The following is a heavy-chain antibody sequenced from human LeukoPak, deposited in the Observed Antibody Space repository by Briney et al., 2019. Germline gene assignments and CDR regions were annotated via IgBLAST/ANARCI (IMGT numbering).Heavy chain of an antibody. Sequence: GGSLRLSCAASGFTFSSYAMSWVRQAPGKGLEWVSAISGSGGSTYYADSVKGRLTISRDNSKNTLYLQMNSLRAEDTAVYYCAKDSRCSSTSCSDYYYYGMDVWGQGTTVTVSS. D-gene: IGHD2-2*01. CDR1: GFTFSSYA. CDR2: ISGSGGST. J-gene: IGHJ6*02. V-gene: IGHV3-23*01. CDR3: AKDSRCSSTSCSDYYYYGMDV.